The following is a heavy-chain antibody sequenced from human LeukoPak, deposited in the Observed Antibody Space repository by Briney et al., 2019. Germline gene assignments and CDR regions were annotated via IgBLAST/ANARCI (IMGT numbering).Heavy chain of an antibody. CDR3: ARRQQLAYGLVC. J-gene: IGHJ4*02. Sequence: PGRSLRLSCAASGFTFSSYGMHWVRQAPGKGLEWVAVISYDGSNKYYADSVKGRFTISRDNSKNTLYLQMNSLRAEDTAVYYCARRQQLAYGLVCWGQGTLVTVSS. CDR1: GFTFSSYG. V-gene: IGHV3-30*03. CDR2: ISYDGSNK. D-gene: IGHD6-13*01.